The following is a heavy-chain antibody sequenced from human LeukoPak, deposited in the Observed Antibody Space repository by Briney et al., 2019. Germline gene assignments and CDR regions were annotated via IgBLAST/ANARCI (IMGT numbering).Heavy chain of an antibody. J-gene: IGHJ4*02. CDR3: ARAGIDYFDY. D-gene: IGHD1-14*01. V-gene: IGHV3-30*03. CDR2: ISYDGSNE. Sequence: PGGSLRLSCAASGFTFSSYGMHWVRQAPGKGLEWVAVISYDGSNEYYADSVKGRFTISRDNSKNTLYLQMNSLRAEDTAVYYCARAGIDYFDYWGQGTLVTVSS. CDR1: GFTFSSYG.